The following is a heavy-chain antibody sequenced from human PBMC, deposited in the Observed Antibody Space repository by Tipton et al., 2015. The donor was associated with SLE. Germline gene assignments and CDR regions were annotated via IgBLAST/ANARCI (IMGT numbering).Heavy chain of an antibody. CDR2: IYHSGST. V-gene: IGHV4-30-2*01. CDR3: ARVASDCSSTSCYLFDY. D-gene: IGHD2-2*01. CDR1: GGSISSGGYS. J-gene: IGHJ4*02. Sequence: TLSLTCAVSGGSISSGGYSWSWIRQPPGKGLEWIGYIYHSGSTYYNPSLKSRVTISVDRSKNQFSLKLSSVTAADTAVYYCARVASDCSSTSCYLFDYWGQGTLVTVSS.